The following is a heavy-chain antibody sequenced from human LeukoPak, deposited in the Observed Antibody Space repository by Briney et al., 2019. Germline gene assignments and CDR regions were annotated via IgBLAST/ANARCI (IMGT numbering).Heavy chain of an antibody. CDR3: ARVTYDSRFDP. J-gene: IGHJ5*02. CDR2: ISSSGSTI. D-gene: IGHD3-22*01. CDR1: GVTFSDYY. Sequence: GGSLRLSCAASGVTFSDYYMSWIRQAPGKGLEWVSYISSSGSTIYYADSVKGRFTISRDNAKNSLYLQMNSLRAEDTAVYYCARVTYDSRFDPWGQGTLVTVSS. V-gene: IGHV3-11*01.